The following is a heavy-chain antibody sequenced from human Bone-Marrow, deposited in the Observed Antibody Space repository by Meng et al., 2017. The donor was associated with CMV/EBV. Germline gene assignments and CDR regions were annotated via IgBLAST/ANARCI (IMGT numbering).Heavy chain of an antibody. CDR2: IYYSGST. CDR1: GGSMSTSSYY. J-gene: IGHJ4*02. Sequence: SETLSLTCTVSGGSMSTSSYYWGWIRQPPGKGLEWIGTIYYSGSTYYNPSLKSRVTISVDTSKNQFSLKLSSVTAADTAVYYCARVVEMAKYYFDYWGQGTRVTVSS. D-gene: IGHD5-24*01. CDR3: ARVVEMAKYYFDY. V-gene: IGHV4-39*07.